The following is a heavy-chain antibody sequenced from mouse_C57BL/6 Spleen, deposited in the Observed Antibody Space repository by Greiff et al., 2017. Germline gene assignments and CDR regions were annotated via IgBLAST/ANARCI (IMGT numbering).Heavy chain of an antibody. CDR2: INPGSGGT. CDR1: GYAFTNYL. CDR3: ARGRGGVDY. V-gene: IGHV1-54*01. J-gene: IGHJ2*01. Sequence: QVQLQQSGAELVRPGTSVKVSCKASGYAFTNYLIEWVKQRPGQGLEWIGVINPGSGGTNYNEKFKGKATLTADKSSSTAYMQLSSLTSEDSAVYFCARGRGGVDYWGQGTTLTVSS.